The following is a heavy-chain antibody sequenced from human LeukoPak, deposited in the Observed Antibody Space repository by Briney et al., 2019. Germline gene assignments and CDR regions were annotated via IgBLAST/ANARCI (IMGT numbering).Heavy chain of an antibody. D-gene: IGHD3-3*01. CDR1: GGSISSYY. Sequence: SETLSFTCTVSGGSISSYYWSWIRQPPGKGLEWIGYIYYSGSTNYNPSLKSRVTISVDTSKNQFSLKLSSVTAADTAVYYCARDSDFWSHRGYYGMDVWGQGTTVTVSS. CDR2: IYYSGST. CDR3: ARDSDFWSHRGYYGMDV. V-gene: IGHV4-59*01. J-gene: IGHJ6*02.